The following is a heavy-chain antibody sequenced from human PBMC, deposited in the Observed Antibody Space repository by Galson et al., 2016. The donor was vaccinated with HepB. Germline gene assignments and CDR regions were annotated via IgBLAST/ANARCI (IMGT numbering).Heavy chain of an antibody. CDR3: ARSLGVLAFQRNAFDI. D-gene: IGHD3-3*01. Sequence: SETLSLTCTVAGGSIISSSHYWAWVRQSPGQGLEWIGTIYYTGSTYSNPSLKSRLTISVDTSKNQFPLELSSVTAADTAVYYCARSLGVLAFQRNAFDIWGQGTMVTVSS. CDR2: IYYTGST. V-gene: IGHV4-39*01. CDR1: GGSIISSSHY. J-gene: IGHJ3*02.